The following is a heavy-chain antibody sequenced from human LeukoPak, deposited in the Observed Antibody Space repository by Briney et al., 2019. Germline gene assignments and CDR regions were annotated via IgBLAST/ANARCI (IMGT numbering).Heavy chain of an antibody. J-gene: IGHJ4*02. D-gene: IGHD5-24*01. CDR2: IRSKTYDGTT. V-gene: IGHV3-49*04. CDR3: TRVWLQYFDY. CDR1: GFTFGDYA. Sequence: GGSLGLSCAASGFTFGDYAMSWVRQAPGKGLEWVGFIRSKTYDGTTEYAASVKGRFTISRDDSKIIAYLQMNSLKTDDTAVYYCTRVWLQYFDYWGQGTLITVSS.